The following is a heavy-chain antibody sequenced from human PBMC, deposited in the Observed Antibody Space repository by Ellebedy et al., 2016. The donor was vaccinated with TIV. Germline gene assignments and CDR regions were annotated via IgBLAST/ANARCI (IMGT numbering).Heavy chain of an antibody. Sequence: GESLKISXAASGFTFSSYAMSWVRQAPGKGLEWVSAISGSGGSTYYADSVKGRFTISRDNSKNTLYLQMNSLRAEDTAVYYCATTYYYGSGQSLDPVHFDYWGQGTLVTVSS. CDR2: ISGSGGST. CDR1: GFTFSSYA. D-gene: IGHD3-10*01. J-gene: IGHJ4*02. V-gene: IGHV3-23*01. CDR3: ATTYYYGSGQSLDPVHFDY.